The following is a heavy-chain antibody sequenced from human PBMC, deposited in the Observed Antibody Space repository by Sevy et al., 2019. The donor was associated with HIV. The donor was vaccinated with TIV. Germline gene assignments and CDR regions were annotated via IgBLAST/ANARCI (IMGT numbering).Heavy chain of an antibody. V-gene: IGHV3-23*01. CDR1: GFTFSKYS. CDR3: AREGCTKPHDY. CDR2: LSFGCGEI. J-gene: IGHJ4*02. Sequence: GGSLRPSCAASGFTFSKYSMSWVRQPPGKGLEWVSTLSFGCGEINYADSVKGRFTISRDNSKGSVYLQMNNLGPEDTDVYYCAREGCTKPHDYWGQGTLVTVSS. D-gene: IGHD2-8*01.